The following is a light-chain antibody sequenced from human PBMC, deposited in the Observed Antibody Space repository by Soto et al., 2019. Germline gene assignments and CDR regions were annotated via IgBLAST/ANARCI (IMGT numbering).Light chain of an antibody. J-gene: IGLJ3*02. V-gene: IGLV1-40*01. Sequence: QSVLTQPPSVSGAPGQRVTISCTGSGSNIGAGYDVHWYQQLPGTAPKLLISGDTNRPSGVPDRFSASKSGTSASLAITGLQAEDEADYYCQSYDSILDGVWVFGGGTKVTVL. CDR2: GDT. CDR3: QSYDSILDGVWV. CDR1: GSNIGAGYD.